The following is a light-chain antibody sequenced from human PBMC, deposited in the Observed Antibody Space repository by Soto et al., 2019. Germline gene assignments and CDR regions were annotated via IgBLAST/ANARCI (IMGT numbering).Light chain of an antibody. CDR2: DAS. CDR3: QQYNSYPWT. CDR1: QSISSW. J-gene: IGKJ1*01. V-gene: IGKV1-5*01. Sequence: DIQMTQSPSTLSASVGDRVTITCRASQSISSWLAWYQQKPGKDPKLLIYDASSLESGVPSRFSGSGSGTEFTLTISSLQPDDFATDYCQQYNSYPWTFGQGTKVDIK.